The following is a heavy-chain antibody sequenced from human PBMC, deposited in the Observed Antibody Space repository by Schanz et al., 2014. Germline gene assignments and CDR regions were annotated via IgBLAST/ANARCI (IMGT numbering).Heavy chain of an antibody. CDR1: GYSFTTYG. J-gene: IGHJ3*01. V-gene: IGHV1-18*01. CDR2: ISAYNGHT. CDR3: ARETTISTGGAFDV. Sequence: QVQLVQSAPEVKKPGASVKVSCKASGYSFTTYGITWVRQAPGQGLEWMGWISAYNGHTNYAEKVHGRVTMTTDTSTSTAYMELRSLISDDTAVYYCARETTISTGGAFDVWGQGTMVTVSS. D-gene: IGHD3-9*01.